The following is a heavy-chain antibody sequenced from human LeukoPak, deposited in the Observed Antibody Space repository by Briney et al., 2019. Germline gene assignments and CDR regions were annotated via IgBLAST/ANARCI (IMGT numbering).Heavy chain of an antibody. CDR3: AKEGAYPIITYDS. Sequence: PGGSLRLSCAASGFTFSSYWMNWVRQAPGKGLEWVANIKRGGSEKNYVDSVRGRFSISRDNAKNSLYLQMDSLRAEDTAVYYCAKEGAYPIITYDSWGQGALVTVSS. D-gene: IGHD3-10*01. J-gene: IGHJ5*01. V-gene: IGHV3-7*01. CDR2: IKRGGSEK. CDR1: GFTFSSYW.